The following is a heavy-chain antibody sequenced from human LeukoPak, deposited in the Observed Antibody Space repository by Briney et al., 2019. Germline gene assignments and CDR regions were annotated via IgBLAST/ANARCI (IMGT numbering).Heavy chain of an antibody. Sequence: PGGSLRLSCAASGFTFSTDWMSWVRQAPGKGLEWVANIKQDGSEKYYVETVKGRFTISRDNAKNSLYMQVNSLRAEATAVHYFATDTTRFAMTTVTTTFDLWGQGTLVTVSS. CDR2: IKQDGSEK. D-gene: IGHD4-17*01. CDR1: GFTFSTDW. V-gene: IGHV3-7*01. J-gene: IGHJ4*02. CDR3: ATDTTRFAMTTVTTTFDL.